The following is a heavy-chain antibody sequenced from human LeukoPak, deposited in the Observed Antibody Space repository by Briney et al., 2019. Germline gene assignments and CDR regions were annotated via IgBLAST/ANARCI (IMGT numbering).Heavy chain of an antibody. D-gene: IGHD2-8*02. V-gene: IGHV4-39*01. J-gene: IGHJ4*02. CDR3: ARVSCTGGTCYPDYFDS. CDR2: MFYSGRS. Sequence: SETLSLTCTVSGGSISSGSYYWGWVRQPPGKGLEWIGSMFYSGRSYYNSSLKSRVTVSIDTSKNQFSLKLTSVTAADIAVYYCARVSCTGGTCYPDYFDSWGQETLVTVSS. CDR1: GGSISSGSYY.